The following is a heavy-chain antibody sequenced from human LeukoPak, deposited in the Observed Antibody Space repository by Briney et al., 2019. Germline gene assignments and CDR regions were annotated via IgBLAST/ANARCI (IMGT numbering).Heavy chain of an antibody. CDR3: ARWEGGSYYDFDY. J-gene: IGHJ4*02. CDR1: VGSSSGYY. D-gene: IGHD1-26*01. Sequence: PSETLSLTCAVYVGSSSGYYWSRIRQPPGKGLEWIGEINHSGSTNYNPSLKSRVTISVDTPKTQFSLKLTSVSSAETAVYYCARWEGGSYYDFDYWGQGTLVTVSS. CDR2: INHSGST. V-gene: IGHV4-34*01.